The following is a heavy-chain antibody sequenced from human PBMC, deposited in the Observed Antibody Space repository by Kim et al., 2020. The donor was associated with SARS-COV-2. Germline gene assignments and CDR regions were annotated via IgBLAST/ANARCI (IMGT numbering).Heavy chain of an antibody. CDR1: GYKFTIYW. CDR2: IHPGDSAT. D-gene: IGHD2-21*01. V-gene: IGHV5-51*01. CDR3: ARLKTAYGSKGLDSFDL. J-gene: IGHJ3*01. Sequence: GESLKISCQASGYKFTIYWIAWVRQMPGKGLEWLGVIHPGDSATTYSPSVQGQVSMSVDRSTNTAHLQWTSLQASDSATYFCARLKTAYGSKGLDSFDLWGQGTNVSVSS.